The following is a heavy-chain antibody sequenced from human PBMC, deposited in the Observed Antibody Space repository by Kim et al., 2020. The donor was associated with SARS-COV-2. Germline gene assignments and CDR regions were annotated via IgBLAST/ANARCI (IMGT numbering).Heavy chain of an antibody. CDR2: INTNTGNP. J-gene: IGHJ6*02. V-gene: IGHV7-4-1*02. D-gene: IGHD6-13*01. CDR1: GYTFTSYA. Sequence: ASVKVSCKASGYTFTSYAMNWVRQAPGQGLEWMGWINTNTGNPTYAQGFTGRFVFSLDTSVSTAYLQISSLKAEDTAVYYCARVFIIAAAGEYYYYYYGMDVWGQGTTVTVSS. CDR3: ARVFIIAAAGEYYYYYYGMDV.